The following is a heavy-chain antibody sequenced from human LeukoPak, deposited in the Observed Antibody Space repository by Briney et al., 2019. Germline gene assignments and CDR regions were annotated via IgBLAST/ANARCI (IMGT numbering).Heavy chain of an antibody. CDR2: ISWNSGSI. V-gene: IGHV3-9*01. J-gene: IGHJ1*01. CDR3: ARDQTTVTTGYLQH. D-gene: IGHD4-17*01. CDR1: GFTFDDYA. Sequence: GGSLRLSCAASGFTFDDYAMHWVRQAPGKGLEWVSGISWNSGSIGYADSVKGRFTISRDNAKNSLYLQMNSLRAEDTAVYYCARDQTTVTTGYLQHWGQGSRVTVSS.